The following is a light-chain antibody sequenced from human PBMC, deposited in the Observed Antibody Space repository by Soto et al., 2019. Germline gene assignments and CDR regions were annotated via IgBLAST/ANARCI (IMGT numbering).Light chain of an antibody. V-gene: IGKV1-5*01. J-gene: IGKJ2*01. CDR2: DAS. Sequence: DIQMTQSPSTLSASVGDRVTITCRASQSISSWLAWYQQKPGKAPKLLIYDASSLESGVPSRFSGSGSGTEFTLTISSLQHDDFATYYCQQYNSYRYTFGQGTKLEIK. CDR3: QQYNSYRYT. CDR1: QSISSW.